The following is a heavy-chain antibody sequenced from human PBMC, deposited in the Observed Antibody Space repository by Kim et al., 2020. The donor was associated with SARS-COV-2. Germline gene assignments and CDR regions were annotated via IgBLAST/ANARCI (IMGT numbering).Heavy chain of an antibody. D-gene: IGHD3-10*01. J-gene: IGHJ3*02. CDR1: GFTFSSYA. Sequence: GGSLRLSCAASGFTFSSYAMSWVRQAPGKGLEWVSAISGSGGSTYYADSVKGRFTISRDNSKNTLYLQMNSLRAEDTAVYYCAIAYGSGSDYLVPDAFDIWGQGTMVTVSS. CDR2: ISGSGGST. CDR3: AIAYGSGSDYLVPDAFDI. V-gene: IGHV3-23*01.